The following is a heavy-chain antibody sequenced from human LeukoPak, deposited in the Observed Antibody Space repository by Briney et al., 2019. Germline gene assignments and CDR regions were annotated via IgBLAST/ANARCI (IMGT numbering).Heavy chain of an antibody. CDR2: IYYSGST. CDR3: ARSRPSIFGYDYNFDY. CDR1: GGSISSYY. D-gene: IGHD5-12*01. V-gene: IGHV4-59*01. J-gene: IGHJ4*02. Sequence: SETLSLTCTVSGGSISSYYWSWIRQPPGKGLEWIGYIYYSGSTNYNPSLKSRVTISVDTSKNQFSLKLSSVTAADTAVYYCARSRPSIFGYDYNFDYWGQGTLVTVSS.